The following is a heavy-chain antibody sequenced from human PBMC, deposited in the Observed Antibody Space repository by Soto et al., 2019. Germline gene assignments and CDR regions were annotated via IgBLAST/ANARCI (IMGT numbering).Heavy chain of an antibody. J-gene: IGHJ6*02. CDR2: ISYDGSNK. Sequence: GGSLRLSCAASGFTFSSYGMHWVRQAPGKGLEWVAVISYDGSNKYYADSVKGRFTISRDNSKSTLYLQMNSLRAEDTAVYYCAKDLLGYYDSSGYPSAHYGMDVWGQGTTVTVPS. CDR3: AKDLLGYYDSSGYPSAHYGMDV. D-gene: IGHD3-22*01. CDR1: GFTFSSYG. V-gene: IGHV3-30*18.